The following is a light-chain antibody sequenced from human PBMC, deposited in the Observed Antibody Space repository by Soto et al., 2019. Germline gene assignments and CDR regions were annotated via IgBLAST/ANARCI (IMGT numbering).Light chain of an antibody. CDR2: DVS. Sequence: QSALTQPAPVSGSPGQSITISCTGTSSDVGGYNYVSWYQQHPGKAPKLMIYDVSNRPSGVSNRFSGSKSGNTASLTISGLQAEDEADYYCSSYSSSITLVFGGGTQLTVL. CDR3: SSYSSSITLV. V-gene: IGLV2-14*01. J-gene: IGLJ2*01. CDR1: SSDVGGYNY.